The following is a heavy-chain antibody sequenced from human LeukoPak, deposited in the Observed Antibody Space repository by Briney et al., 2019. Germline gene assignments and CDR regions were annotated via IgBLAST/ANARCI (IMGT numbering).Heavy chain of an antibody. CDR2: IYYSGST. D-gene: IGHD5-12*01. Sequence: SETLSLTCTVSGGSISSSSYYWGWIRQPPGKGLEWIGSIYYSGSTYYNPSLKSRVTISVDTSKSQFSLKLSSVTAADTAVYYCARHEGHSGYDPYYFDYWGQGTLVTVSS. CDR1: GGSISSSSYY. J-gene: IGHJ4*02. CDR3: ARHEGHSGYDPYYFDY. V-gene: IGHV4-39*01.